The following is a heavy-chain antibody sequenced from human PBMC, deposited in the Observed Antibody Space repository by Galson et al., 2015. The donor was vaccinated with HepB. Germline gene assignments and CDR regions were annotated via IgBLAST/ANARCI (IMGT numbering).Heavy chain of an antibody. V-gene: IGHV4-59*01. CDR1: NGSISGYY. D-gene: IGHD3-22*01. CDR3: ARDHYDRSGNYYDQHAFDI. Sequence: LSLTCSVSNGSISGYYWSWIRQSPGKGLEWIGYIYYSGYTNYNPSLKSRVTISVDTSKNQFSLNLRSVTAADTAVYYCARDHYDRSGNYYDQHAFDIWGQGTVVAVSS. CDR2: IYYSGYT. J-gene: IGHJ3*02.